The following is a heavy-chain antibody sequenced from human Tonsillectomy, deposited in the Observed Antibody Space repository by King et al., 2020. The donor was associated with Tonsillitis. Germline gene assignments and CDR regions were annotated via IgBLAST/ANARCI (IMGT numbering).Heavy chain of an antibody. V-gene: IGHV3-23*04. CDR1: GFTFSNYA. CDR2: ISGGGGST. D-gene: IGHD2-15*01. J-gene: IGHJ4*02. Sequence: VQLVESGGGLVLPGGSLRLSCAASGFTFSNYAMSWVRQAPGKGLEWVSAISGGGGSTYYADSVKGRFTISRDNSKNTLYLQMNSLRAEDTAVYYCAKVLGYCSGGSGRYFDYWGQGTLVTVSS. CDR3: AKVLGYCSGGSGRYFDY.